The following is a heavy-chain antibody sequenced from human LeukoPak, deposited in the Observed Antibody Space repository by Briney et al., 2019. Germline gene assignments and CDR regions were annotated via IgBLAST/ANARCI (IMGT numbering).Heavy chain of an antibody. D-gene: IGHD3-10*01. CDR3: ARSGSY. V-gene: IGHV1-69*05. Sequence: SVKVSCKASGCTFTGYYMHWVRQAPGQGLEWMGGIIPIFGTANYAQKFQGRVTITTDESTSTAYMELSSLRSEDTAVYYCARSGSYWGQGTLVTVSS. CDR2: IIPIFGTA. CDR1: GCTFTGYY. J-gene: IGHJ4*02.